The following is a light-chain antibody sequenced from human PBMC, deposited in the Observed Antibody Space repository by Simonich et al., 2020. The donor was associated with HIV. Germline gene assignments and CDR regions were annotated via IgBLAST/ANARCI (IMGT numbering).Light chain of an antibody. V-gene: IGLV1-44*01. CDR3: ATWDDSLNGWV. Sequence: QSVLTQPPSASGTPGQRVTISCSGSSSNIGSNNVNWYQQLPGTAPKLLIYSNNQRPSGVPDRFSGSKSGTSASLAISGVQSEDEADYYCATWDDSLNGWVFGGGTKLTVL. J-gene: IGLJ3*02. CDR1: SSNIGSNN. CDR2: SNN.